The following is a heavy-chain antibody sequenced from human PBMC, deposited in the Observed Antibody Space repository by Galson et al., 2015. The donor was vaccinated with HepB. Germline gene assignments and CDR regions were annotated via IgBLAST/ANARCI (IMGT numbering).Heavy chain of an antibody. CDR3: ARETSRLRWVIFDH. J-gene: IGHJ4*02. V-gene: IGHV1-18*01. D-gene: IGHD4-23*01. Sequence: SVKVSCKASGYTFTSYGISWVRQAPGQGLEWMGWISPYTGSTDYAQSLQGRVIMTTDTSTSTAYMELRSLRSDDTAVYYCARETSRLRWVIFDHWGQGTLVTVSS. CDR1: GYTFTSYG. CDR2: ISPYTGST.